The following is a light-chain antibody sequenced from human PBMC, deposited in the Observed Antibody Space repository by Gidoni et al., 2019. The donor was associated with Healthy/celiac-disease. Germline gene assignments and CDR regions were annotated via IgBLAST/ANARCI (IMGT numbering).Light chain of an antibody. CDR2: DVT. CDR3: SSYTSYNTVV. Sequence: QSALTQPASVSGSLGQSITISCTGTSSDVGGYNYVSWYQQHPGKAPKLMIYDVTNRPSGVSNRFSGSKSGNTASLTISGLQAEDEADYYCSSYTSYNTVVFGGGTKVTAL. CDR1: SSDVGGYNY. V-gene: IGLV2-14*01. J-gene: IGLJ2*01.